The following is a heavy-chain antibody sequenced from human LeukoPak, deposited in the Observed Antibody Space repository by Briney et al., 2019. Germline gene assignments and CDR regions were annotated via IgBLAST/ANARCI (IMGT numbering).Heavy chain of an antibody. D-gene: IGHD4-23*01. CDR1: GFSVSNNY. V-gene: IGHV3-53*05. CDR3: TDTVAG. J-gene: IGHJ4*02. Sequence: GGSLRLSCAASGFSVSNNYRTWVRNPPGKGLEWVSVIYSGGSTYYADSVKGRFTISRDNSKNTLYLQMNSLRVEDTAVYYCTDTVAGWGQGTLVTVSS. CDR2: IYSGGST.